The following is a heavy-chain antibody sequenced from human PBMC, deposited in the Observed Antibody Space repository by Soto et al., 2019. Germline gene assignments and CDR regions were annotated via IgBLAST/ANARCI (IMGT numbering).Heavy chain of an antibody. V-gene: IGHV1-3*01. D-gene: IGHD3-10*01. J-gene: IGHJ5*02. Sequence: QVQLLQSGAEVKKPGASVKVSCKASGYTFTSYAIHWVRQAPGQRLEWMGWINAGNGKTKYSQKFQGRVTTARDTSASTAYMELSSLRSEDTAVYYCAGSYGSVKNWFDPWGHGTLVTVSS. CDR3: AGSYGSVKNWFDP. CDR1: GYTFTSYA. CDR2: INAGNGKT.